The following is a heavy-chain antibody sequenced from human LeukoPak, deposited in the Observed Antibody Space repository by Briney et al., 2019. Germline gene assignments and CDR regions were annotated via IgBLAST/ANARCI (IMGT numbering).Heavy chain of an antibody. CDR3: ARGGRVVVTAIDY. D-gene: IGHD2-21*02. CDR1: GFTFSSYS. J-gene: IGHJ4*02. CDR2: ISSNGGST. Sequence: GGSLRLSCAASGFTFSSYSMNWVRQSPGKGLEYVSAISSNGGSTYYANSVKGRFTISRDNSKNTLYLQMGSLRAEDMAVYYCARGGRVVVTAIDYWGQGTLVAVSS. V-gene: IGHV3-64*01.